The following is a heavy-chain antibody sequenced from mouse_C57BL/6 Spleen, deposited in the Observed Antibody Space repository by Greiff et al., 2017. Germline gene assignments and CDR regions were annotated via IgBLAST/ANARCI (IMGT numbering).Heavy chain of an antibody. D-gene: IGHD1-1*01. CDR1: GYTFTDHT. J-gene: IGHJ2*01. V-gene: IGHV1-78*01. Sequence: VQLQQSDAELVKPGASVKISCKVSGYTFTDHTIHWMKQRPEQGLEWIGYIYPRDGSTTYNEKFKGKATLTADKSSSTAYMQLNSLTSEDSAVYVCARHYYGSFYYFDYWGQGTTLTVSS. CDR3: ARHYYGSFYYFDY. CDR2: IYPRDGST.